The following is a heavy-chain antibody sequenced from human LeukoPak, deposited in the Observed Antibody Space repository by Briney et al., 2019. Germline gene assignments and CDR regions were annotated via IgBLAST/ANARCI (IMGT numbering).Heavy chain of an antibody. CDR2: VTGGGDTT. V-gene: IGHV3-23*01. CDR1: GFTFSSYG. J-gene: IGHJ4*02. Sequence: GGSLRLSCAASGFTFSSYGMSWVRQAPGKGLEWVSAVTGGGDTTYYADSVRGRITISRDNSKNTLYLLMNGLRAEDTAVYYCAKMQGYFDYWGQGTLVTVSS. CDR3: AKMQGYFDY.